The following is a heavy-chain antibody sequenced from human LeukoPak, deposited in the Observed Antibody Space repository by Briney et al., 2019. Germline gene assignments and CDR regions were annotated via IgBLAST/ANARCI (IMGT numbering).Heavy chain of an antibody. J-gene: IGHJ5*02. CDR2: INHSGST. CDR3: ARGRPSFDP. V-gene: IGHV4-34*01. Sequence: PSETLSLTCAVYGGSFSGYYWSWIRQPPGKGLEWIGEINHSGSTNYNPSLKSRVTISVDTSKNQFSLKLSSVTAADTAVYYCARGRPSFDPWGQGTLVTVSS. CDR1: GGSFSGYY.